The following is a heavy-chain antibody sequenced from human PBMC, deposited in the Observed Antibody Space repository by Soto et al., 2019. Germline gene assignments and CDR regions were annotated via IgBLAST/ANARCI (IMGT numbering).Heavy chain of an antibody. CDR3: ARVGFYDILTGYSAFDY. CDR2: INWNGGST. J-gene: IGHJ4*02. D-gene: IGHD3-9*01. CDR1: GFTFDDYG. Sequence: PGGSLRLSCAASGFTFDDYGMSWVRQAPGKGLEWVSGINWNGGSTGYADSVKGRFTISRDNAKNSLYLQMNSLRAEDTALYYCARVGFYDILTGYSAFDYWGQGTLVTVSS. V-gene: IGHV3-20*04.